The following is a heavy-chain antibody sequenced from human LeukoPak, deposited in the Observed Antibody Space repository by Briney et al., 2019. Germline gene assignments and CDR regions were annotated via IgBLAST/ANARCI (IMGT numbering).Heavy chain of an antibody. CDR1: GFTFDDYT. CDR2: IKWNSGSI. J-gene: IGHJ1*01. Sequence: PGGSLRLSCAASGFTFDDYTMHWVRQAPGEGLEWVSGIKWNSGSIGYADSVKGRFTISRDNAKNSLYMQMNSLRVEDTALYDCAKDRSSDGIMPISCGQGTLVTVSS. CDR3: AKDRSSDGIMPIS. V-gene: IGHV3-9*01. D-gene: IGHD2-15*01.